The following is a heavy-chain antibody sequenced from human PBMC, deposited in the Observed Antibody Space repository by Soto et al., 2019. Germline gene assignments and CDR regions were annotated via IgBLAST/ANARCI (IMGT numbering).Heavy chain of an antibody. J-gene: IGHJ4*02. Sequence: GGSLRLSCAASGFTFSSYAMSWVRQAPGKGLEWVSAISGSGGSTYYADSVKGRFTISRDNSKNTLYLQMNSLRAEDTAVYYCAKDGPPMDYSGSYIDYWGQGTLVTVSS. CDR1: GFTFSSYA. CDR2: ISGSGGST. CDR3: AKDGPPMDYSGSYIDY. D-gene: IGHD1-26*01. V-gene: IGHV3-23*01.